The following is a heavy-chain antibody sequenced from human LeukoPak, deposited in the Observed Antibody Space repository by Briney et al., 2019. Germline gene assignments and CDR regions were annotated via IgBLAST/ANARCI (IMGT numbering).Heavy chain of an antibody. D-gene: IGHD3-22*01. V-gene: IGHV4-34*01. CDR2: INHSGST. CDR1: GGSFSGYY. Sequence: SETLSLTCAVYGGSFSGYYWSWIRQPPGKGLEWIGEINHSGSTNYNPSLKSRVTISLDTSKNQFSLKLSSVTAADTAIYYCVTLIEYFDYWGQGTLVTVSS. J-gene: IGHJ4*02. CDR3: VTLIEYFDY.